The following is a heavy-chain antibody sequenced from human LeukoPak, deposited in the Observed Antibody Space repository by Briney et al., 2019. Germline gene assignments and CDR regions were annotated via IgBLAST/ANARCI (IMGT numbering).Heavy chain of an antibody. CDR3: TVHNFKTTAISYFNC. Sequence: GGSLRLSCAASGFTFSDAWMSWVRQAPGKGMEWVGRIKSEIDGGTIDYAAPVKGRFTTSRDDSKNTLYLQMNSLKTEDTAVFYCTVHNFKTTAISYFNCWGQGTLVTVSS. CDR2: IKSEIDGGTI. D-gene: IGHD4-17*01. V-gene: IGHV3-15*01. CDR1: GFTFSDAW. J-gene: IGHJ4*02.